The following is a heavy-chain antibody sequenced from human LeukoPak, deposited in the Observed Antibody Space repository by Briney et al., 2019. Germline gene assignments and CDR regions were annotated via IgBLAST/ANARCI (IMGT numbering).Heavy chain of an antibody. J-gene: IGHJ3*02. CDR3: ARHRGDQGGAPPSWSFDI. D-gene: IGHD1-26*01. CDR1: GGSISSGCYY. Sequence: PSETLSLTCTVSGGSISSGCYYWSWIRQHPGKGLEWIGYIYTGGSTNYTLSLKSTVTISVDTTKNHLSLKLSTATAAATAVYSCARHRGDQGGAPPSWSFDIGGQGTMVTVSS. CDR2: IYTGGST. V-gene: IGHV4-61*03.